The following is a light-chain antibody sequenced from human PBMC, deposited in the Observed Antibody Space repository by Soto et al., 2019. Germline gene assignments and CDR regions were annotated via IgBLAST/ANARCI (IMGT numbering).Light chain of an antibody. CDR2: EGT. V-gene: IGLV2-23*01. CDR1: SSDVGNYNL. CDR3: CSYASTGTYV. Sequence: QSVLTQPASVSGSPGQSIAISCTGTSSDVGNYNLVSWYQQHSGKAPKLMIYEGTKRPSGVSDRFSGSKSGNTASLTISGLQAEDEADYYCCSYASTGTYVLGTGTKVTVL. J-gene: IGLJ1*01.